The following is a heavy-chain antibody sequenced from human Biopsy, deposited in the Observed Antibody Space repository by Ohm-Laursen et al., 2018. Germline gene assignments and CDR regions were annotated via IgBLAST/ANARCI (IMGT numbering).Heavy chain of an antibody. V-gene: IGHV4-34*01. CDR2: FSHTGTT. Sequence: SETLSLTCAVDGGSFSGYDWTWIRQPPGKGLEWVGEFSHTGTTIHNPSLKSRLTISVDKSKNHFSLRLTSVTAADTATYFCARGPYGDNAGAFDVWGQGTVVTVSS. CDR1: GGSFSGYD. J-gene: IGHJ3*01. CDR3: ARGPYGDNAGAFDV. D-gene: IGHD4/OR15-4a*01.